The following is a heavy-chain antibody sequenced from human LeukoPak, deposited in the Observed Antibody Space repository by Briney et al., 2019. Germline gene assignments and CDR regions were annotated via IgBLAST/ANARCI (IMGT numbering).Heavy chain of an antibody. CDR2: IYYSGST. J-gene: IGHJ4*02. CDR1: GGSIGSSSYY. V-gene: IGHV4-39*01. CDR3: AKMVRGAPIDY. D-gene: IGHD3-10*01. Sequence: SETLSLTCTVSGGSIGSSSYYWGWIRQPPGKGLEWIGSIYYSGSTYYNPSLKSRVTISVDTSKNQFSLKLSSVTAADTAVYYCAKMVRGAPIDYWGQGTLVTVSS.